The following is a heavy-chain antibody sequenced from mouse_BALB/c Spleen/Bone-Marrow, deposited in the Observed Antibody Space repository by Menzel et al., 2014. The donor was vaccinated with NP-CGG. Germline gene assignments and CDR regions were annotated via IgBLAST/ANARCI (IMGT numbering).Heavy chain of an antibody. V-gene: IGHV5-9-1*01. J-gene: IGHJ4*01. CDR2: FRSGVSYT. CDR3: ARHSGSTSYYYTMDY. Sequence: EVMLVESGGGLVKPGGSLKLSCAASGFTFSSFAMSWVRQTPEKRLEWVATFRSGVSYTYYPDSVKGRFTISRDNAKNTLYLQMSSLRSEDTAMYYCARHSGSTSYYYTMDYWGQGTSVTVSS. CDR1: GFTFSSFA. D-gene: IGHD1-1*01.